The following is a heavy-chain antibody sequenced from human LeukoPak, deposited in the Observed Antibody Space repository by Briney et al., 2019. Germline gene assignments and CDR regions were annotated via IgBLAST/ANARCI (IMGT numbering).Heavy chain of an antibody. CDR3: AKDYDFWKALDYFDY. D-gene: IGHD3-3*01. CDR2: ISGSGGST. Sequence: GGSLRLSCAASRFTFSSYAMSWVRQAPGKGLEGVSAISGSGGSTYYADSVKGRFTISRDNSKNTLYLQMNSLRAEDTAVYYCAKDYDFWKALDYFDYWGQGTLVTVSS. J-gene: IGHJ4*02. CDR1: RFTFSSYA. V-gene: IGHV3-23*01.